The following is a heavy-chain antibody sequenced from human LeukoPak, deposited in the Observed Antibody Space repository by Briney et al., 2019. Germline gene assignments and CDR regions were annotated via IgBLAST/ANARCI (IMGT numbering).Heavy chain of an antibody. CDR1: GYTFTNYA. V-gene: IGHV1-3*01. J-gene: IGHJ4*02. D-gene: IGHD2-8*01. Sequence: ASVKVSCKASGYTFTNYAMQWVRQAPGQRLEWMGWINAGNGKIKYSQKFQGRVTITRDTSASTAYMELSSLRSEDTAVYYCEEGIVPPLHVQDDCDSWAQGTRVPVFS. CDR3: EEGIVPPLHVQDDCDS. CDR2: INAGNGKI.